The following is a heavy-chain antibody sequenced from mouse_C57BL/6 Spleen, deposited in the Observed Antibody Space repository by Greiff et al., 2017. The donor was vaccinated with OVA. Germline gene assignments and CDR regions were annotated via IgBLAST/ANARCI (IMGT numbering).Heavy chain of an antibody. CDR2: ISDGGSYH. V-gene: IGHV5-4*03. CDR3: ARARESPYFDY. J-gene: IGHJ2*01. Sequence: EVKVEESGGGLVKPGGSLKLSCAASGFTFSSYAMSWVRQTPEKRLEWVATISDGGSYHYYPDNVKSRFTISRDNAKNNLYLQMSHLKSEDTAMYYCARARESPYFDYWGQGTTLTVSS. CDR1: GFTFSSYA.